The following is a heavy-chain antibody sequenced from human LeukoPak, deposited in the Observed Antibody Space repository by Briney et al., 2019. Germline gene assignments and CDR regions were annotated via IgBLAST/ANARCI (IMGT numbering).Heavy chain of an antibody. J-gene: IGHJ4*02. V-gene: IGHV3-74*01. Sequence: GGSLRLSCAGSGFTFSSYWMHWVRQAPGKGLVWVSRINSDGSSTDYADSVKGRFTISRDNAKNTLYLQMNNLRAEDTAVYYCARDLSGSYPHFDYWGQGTLVTVSS. D-gene: IGHD1-26*01. CDR3: ARDLSGSYPHFDY. CDR2: INSDGSST. CDR1: GFTFSSYW.